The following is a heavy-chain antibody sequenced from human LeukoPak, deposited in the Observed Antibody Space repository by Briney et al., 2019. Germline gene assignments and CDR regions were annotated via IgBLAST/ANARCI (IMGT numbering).Heavy chain of an antibody. J-gene: IGHJ6*02. CDR2: ISDSGGST. CDR1: GFTLSTYV. Sequence: GGSLRLSCAASGFTLSTYVMNWVRQAPGKGLEWVSTISDSGGSTYYADSVKGRFTISRDNSKSTLYLQMNSLRAEDTAVYYCGRYYVMDVWGQGTSVTVSS. CDR3: GRYYVMDV. V-gene: IGHV3-23*01.